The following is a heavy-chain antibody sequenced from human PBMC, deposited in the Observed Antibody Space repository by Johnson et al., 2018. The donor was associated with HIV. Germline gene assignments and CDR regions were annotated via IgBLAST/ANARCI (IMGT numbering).Heavy chain of an antibody. J-gene: IGHJ3*02. CDR1: GFNFSSHA. CDR3: AKDRYGGSYPDAFDI. Sequence: VQLVESGGGLVKPGGSLRLSCAASGFNFSSHAMGWVRQAPGKGLEWVSGVSSSGSSTDHADSVKGRFTISRDNSKNRLYLQMNSLRPEDTSVYYCAKDRYGGSYPDAFDIWGQGTMVTVSS. V-gene: IGHV3-23*04. CDR2: VSSSGSST. D-gene: IGHD1-26*01.